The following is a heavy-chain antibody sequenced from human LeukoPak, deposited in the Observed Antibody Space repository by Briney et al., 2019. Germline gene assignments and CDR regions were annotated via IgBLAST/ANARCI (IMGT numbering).Heavy chain of an antibody. V-gene: IGHV4-59*01. CDR2: IYHSGDT. D-gene: IGHD5-12*01. Sequence: SETLSLTCTVSGGSISTFYWNWIRQPPGKGLEWIGYIYHSGDTRYNPSLKSRVTISVDTSKSQFSLKVSSVTAADTAVYYCARGGYSGSDWTTWGQGTLVTVSS. CDR1: GGSISTFY. CDR3: ARGGYSGSDWTT. J-gene: IGHJ5*02.